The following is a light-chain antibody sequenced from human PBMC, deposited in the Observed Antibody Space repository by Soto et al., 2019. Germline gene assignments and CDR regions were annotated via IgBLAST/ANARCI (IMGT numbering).Light chain of an antibody. CDR1: ESVSKY. V-gene: IGKV3-15*01. CDR2: GAS. J-gene: IGKJ1*01. Sequence: EIVMTQSPVTLSVSPGERAILSCGASESVSKYLAWYQQKPGQAPRLLIYGASTRATGTPARFSGSGSGTEFTLTISTLQSEDFAVYYRQQYNNWPLAFGQGTKVDIK. CDR3: QQYNNWPLA.